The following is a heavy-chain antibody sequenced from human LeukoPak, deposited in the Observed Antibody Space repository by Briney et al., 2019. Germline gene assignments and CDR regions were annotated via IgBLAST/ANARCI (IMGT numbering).Heavy chain of an antibody. J-gene: IGHJ4*02. CDR3: ARGVRSGYYADY. CDR1: GGSISSGDYY. D-gene: IGHD3-3*01. Sequence: NPSETLSLTCTVSGGSISSGDYYWSWIRQPPGKGLEWIGYIYYSGSTYYNPSLKSRVTISVDTSKNQFSLNLSSVTAADTAVYYCARGVRSGYYADYWGQGTLVTVSS. V-gene: IGHV4-30-4*08. CDR2: IYYSGST.